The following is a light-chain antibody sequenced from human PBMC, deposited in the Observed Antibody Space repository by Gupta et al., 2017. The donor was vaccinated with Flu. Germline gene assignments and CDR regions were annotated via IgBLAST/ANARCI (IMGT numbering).Light chain of an antibody. J-gene: IGKJ4*01. CDR2: DAS. CDR3: QQRSNRPPLT. Sequence: IVLTPSPATLSLSPGERATLSCRASQSVSSYLAWYQQKPGQAPRLLIYDASNRATGIPARFRGSGSGTDFTLTISSLESEDFAVYYCQQRSNRPPLTFGEGTKVEIK. CDR1: QSVSSY. V-gene: IGKV3-11*01.